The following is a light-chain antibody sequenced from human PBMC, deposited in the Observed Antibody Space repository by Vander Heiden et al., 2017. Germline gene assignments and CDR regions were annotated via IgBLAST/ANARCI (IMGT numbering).Light chain of an antibody. CDR2: GKN. CDR1: NLRRYY. V-gene: IGLV3-19*01. CDR3: NSRDFSGNVV. Sequence: SSELTQDPPVSVALGQPVRITCQGDNLRRYYATWYQQKSGQASVIVIYGKNNRLSGIPDRFSGSGSGDTTSLTITGAQAEDEADYYCNSRDFSGNVVFGGGTKLTVL. J-gene: IGLJ2*01.